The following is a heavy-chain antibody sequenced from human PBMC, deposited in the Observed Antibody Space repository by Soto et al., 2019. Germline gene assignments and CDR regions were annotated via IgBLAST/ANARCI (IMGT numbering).Heavy chain of an antibody. J-gene: IGHJ5*02. CDR1: GGTLSSET. CDR2: IIPLLGIG. V-gene: IGHV1-69*02. CDR3: AIWDTLLYEGGEWLDP. D-gene: IGHD3-16*01. Sequence: VKVSCKVSGGTLSSETISWLRQAPGQGLEWMGRIIPLLGIGNYAQKFQGRVTITADESTSTGYMELSTLRSEDTAVYYCAIWDTLLYEGGEWLDPWGQGTLVTVSS.